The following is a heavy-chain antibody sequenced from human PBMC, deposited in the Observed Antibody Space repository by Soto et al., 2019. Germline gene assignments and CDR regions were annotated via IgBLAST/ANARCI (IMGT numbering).Heavy chain of an antibody. D-gene: IGHD3-10*01. V-gene: IGHV1-58*01. CDR1: GFTFTSSA. J-gene: IGHJ6*02. CDR3: AADGQPFFGYYYGMGV. CDR2: IVVGSGNT. Sequence: SVKVSCKASGFTFTSSAVQWVRQARGQRLEWIGWIVVGSGNTNYAQKFQERVTITRDMSTSTAYMELSSLRAEDTAVYYCAADGQPFFGYYYGMGVWGQGTTVTVSS.